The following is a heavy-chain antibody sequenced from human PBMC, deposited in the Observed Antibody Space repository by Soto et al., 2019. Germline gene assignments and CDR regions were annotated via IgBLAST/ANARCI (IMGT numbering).Heavy chain of an antibody. CDR2: ISAHNGNT. D-gene: IGHD1-1*01. CDR3: ARGRYGDY. CDR1: GYAFTTYG. V-gene: IGHV1-18*01. Sequence: VHLLQSGAEVKKPGASVKVSCKGSGYAFTTYGITWVRQAPGQGLEWMGWISAHNGNTNYAQKLQGRVTVTRETSTITAYMELRSLRSDDTAVYYCARGRYGDYWGQGALVTVSS. J-gene: IGHJ4*02.